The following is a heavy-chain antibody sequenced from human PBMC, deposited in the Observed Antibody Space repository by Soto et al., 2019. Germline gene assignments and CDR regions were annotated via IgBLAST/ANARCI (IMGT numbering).Heavy chain of an antibody. D-gene: IGHD6-19*01. CDR3: ARVRKYQWLVHAERYNWFDH. CDR2: IYYSGST. CDR1: GGSISSGGYY. V-gene: IGHV4-31*11. Sequence: PSETLSLTCAVSGGSISSGGYYWSWIRQHPGKGLEWIGYIYYSGSTYYNPSLKSRVTISVDTSKNQFSLKLSSVTAADTAVYYCARVRKYQWLVHAERYNWFDHWGQGTLVTVSS. J-gene: IGHJ5*02.